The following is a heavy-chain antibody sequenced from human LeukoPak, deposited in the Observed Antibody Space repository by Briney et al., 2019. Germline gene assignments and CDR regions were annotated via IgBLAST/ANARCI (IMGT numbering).Heavy chain of an antibody. D-gene: IGHD3-16*02. CDR3: TTLFRSGGYDYVWGSHRYISQDY. V-gene: IGHV3-15*07. CDR1: GFTFSNAW. Sequence: PGGSLRLSCAASGFTFSNAWMNWVRQAPGKGLEWVGRIKSKTDGGTTDYAAPVKGRFTISRDDSKNTLYLQMNSLKTEDTAVYYCTTLFRSGGYDYVWGSHRYISQDYWGQGTLVTVSS. CDR2: IKSKTDGGTT. J-gene: IGHJ4*02.